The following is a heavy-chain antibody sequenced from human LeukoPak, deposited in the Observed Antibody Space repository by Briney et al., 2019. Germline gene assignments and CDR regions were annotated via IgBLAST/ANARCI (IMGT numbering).Heavy chain of an antibody. CDR1: GFTFSSYD. D-gene: IGHD3-22*01. J-gene: IGHJ4*02. V-gene: IGHV3-23*01. CDR2: ISGSGGST. Sequence: GGSLRLSCAASGFTFSSYDMSWVRQAPGKGLEWVSAISGSGGSTYYADSVKGRFTISRDNSKNTLYLQMNSLRAEDTAVYYCAKGTYYYDSSGYPFVYWGQGTLVTVSS. CDR3: AKGTYYYDSSGYPFVY.